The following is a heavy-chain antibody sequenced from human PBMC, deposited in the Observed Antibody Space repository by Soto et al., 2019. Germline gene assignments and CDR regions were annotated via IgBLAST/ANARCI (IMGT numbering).Heavy chain of an antibody. Sequence: PSETLSLTCAVSGYSISSGYYWGWIRQPPGKGLEWIGSIYHSGSTYYNPSLKSRVTISVDTSKNQFSLKLSSVTAADTAVYYCARVVVVAVAASYCFDCWGQGTLVTVSS. V-gene: IGHV4-38-2*01. CDR1: GYSISSGYY. CDR2: IYHSGST. J-gene: IGHJ4*02. CDR3: ARVVVVAVAASYCFDC. D-gene: IGHD2-15*01.